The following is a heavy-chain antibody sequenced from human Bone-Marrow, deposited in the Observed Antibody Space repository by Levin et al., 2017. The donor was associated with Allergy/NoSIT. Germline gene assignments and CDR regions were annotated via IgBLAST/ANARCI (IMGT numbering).Heavy chain of an antibody. CDR1: GGSISSSY. J-gene: IGHJ4*02. CDR3: ATSPIFGVVDY. Sequence: GSLRLSCTVSGGSISSSYWSWIRQPPGKGLEWIGYIYYSGDTDYNPSLKSRATISVDRSKNQFSLKLSSVTAADTAMYYCATSPIFGVVDYWGQGILVSVSS. D-gene: IGHD3-3*01. V-gene: IGHV4-59*01. CDR2: IYYSGDT.